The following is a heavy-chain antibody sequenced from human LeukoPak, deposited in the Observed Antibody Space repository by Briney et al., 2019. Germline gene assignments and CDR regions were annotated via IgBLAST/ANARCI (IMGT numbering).Heavy chain of an antibody. CDR3: AKDSVFYYDSSGPTAHDDY. D-gene: IGHD3-22*01. CDR1: GFTFSSYW. Sequence: GSLRLSCTASGFTFSSYWMDWVRQAPGKGLEWVANIKQDGSEKYYVDSVKGRFTISRDNAKNSLYLQMNSLRAEDTAVYYCAKDSVFYYDSSGPTAHDDYWGQGTLVTVSS. J-gene: IGHJ4*02. CDR2: IKQDGSEK. V-gene: IGHV3-7*03.